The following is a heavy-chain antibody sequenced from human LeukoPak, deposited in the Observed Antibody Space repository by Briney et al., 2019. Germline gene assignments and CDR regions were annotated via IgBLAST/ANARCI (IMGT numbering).Heavy chain of an antibody. Sequence: ASVKVSCKASGYTFTIYGISWVRQAPGQGLEWMGWISTYNGHTNYAQKLQGRVTMTTDTSTSTAYMELRSLRSDDTAVYYCARVEGPSIFGVIDYWGQGTLVTISS. V-gene: IGHV1-18*01. CDR2: ISTYNGHT. D-gene: IGHD3-3*01. J-gene: IGHJ4*02. CDR1: GYTFTIYG. CDR3: ARVEGPSIFGVIDY.